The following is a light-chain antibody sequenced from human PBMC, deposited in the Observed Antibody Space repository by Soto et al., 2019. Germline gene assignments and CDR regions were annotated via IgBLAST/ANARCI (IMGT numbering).Light chain of an antibody. J-gene: IGKJ1*01. Sequence: LTPSPGTPSLSPGARATLSCRASQSVSSSYLAWYQQKPGQAPRLLIYGASSRATGIPDRFSGSGSGTDFSLTISRLEPEDFAVYYCQQYRSLPWTFGQGTKVDIK. CDR2: GAS. CDR1: QSVSSSY. CDR3: QQYRSLPWT. V-gene: IGKV3-20*01.